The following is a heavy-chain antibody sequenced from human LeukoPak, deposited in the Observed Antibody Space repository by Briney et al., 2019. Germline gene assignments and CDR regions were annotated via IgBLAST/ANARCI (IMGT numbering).Heavy chain of an antibody. CDR3: ARDGAPDAHCSSTSCAIR. CDR2: IKEDGSEK. V-gene: IGHV3-7*01. CDR1: GFTFRNYW. Sequence: PGGSLRLSCAASGFTFRNYWMSWVRQAPGKGLEWVANIKEDGSEKYYVDSVKGRFTISRDNAKNSLYLQMNSLRAEDTAVYYCARDGAPDAHCSSTSCAIRWGQGTLVTVSS. D-gene: IGHD2-2*01. J-gene: IGHJ4*02.